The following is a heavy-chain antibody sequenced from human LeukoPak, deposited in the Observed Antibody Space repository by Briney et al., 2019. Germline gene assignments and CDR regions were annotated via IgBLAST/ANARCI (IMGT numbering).Heavy chain of an antibody. V-gene: IGHV1-18*01. D-gene: IGHD1-1*01. CDR2: ISAYNGNT. CDR3: ARDPATYNWNDVDYFDY. CDR1: GYTFTSYG. J-gene: IGHJ4*02. Sequence: ASVKVSCKASGYTFTSYGISWVRQAPGQGLEWMGWISAYNGNTNYARKLQGRVTMTTDTSTSTAYMELRSLRSDDTAVYYCARDPATYNWNDVDYFDYWGQGTLVTVSS.